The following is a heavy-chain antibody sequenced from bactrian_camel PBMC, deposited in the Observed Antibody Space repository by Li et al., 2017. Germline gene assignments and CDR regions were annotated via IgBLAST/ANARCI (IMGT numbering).Heavy chain of an antibody. V-gene: IGHV3-3*01. D-gene: IGHD6*01. J-gene: IGHJ4*01. CDR1: GHSRGSNC. CDR2: IRKSGGET. CDR3: AEGRGSRGTCVDVRSVDY. Sequence: HVQLVESGGGSVEAGGSLRLSCKVSGHSRGSNCVGWYRLPPGRAPAEREGIAAIRKSGGETWYHDSVKGRFTISQDNAKNTVYLQMNNLQPEDTAMYYCAEGRGSRGTCVDVRSVDYWDQGTQVTVS.